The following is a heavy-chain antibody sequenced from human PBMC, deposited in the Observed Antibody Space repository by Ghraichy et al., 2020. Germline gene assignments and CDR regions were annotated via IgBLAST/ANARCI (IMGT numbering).Heavy chain of an antibody. CDR3: ARDRQVTSVVPPFNNWFDP. Sequence: LSCTVSGGSISSRSYYWGWIRQPPGKGLEWIGSVYYSGSTYYNPSLKSRVTISLDRSKNQFSLRLSSVTAADTAVYYCARDRQVTSVVPPFNNWFDPWGQGTLVTVSS. V-gene: IGHV4-39*07. CDR2: VYYSGST. J-gene: IGHJ5*02. CDR1: GGSISSRSYY. D-gene: IGHD2-15*01.